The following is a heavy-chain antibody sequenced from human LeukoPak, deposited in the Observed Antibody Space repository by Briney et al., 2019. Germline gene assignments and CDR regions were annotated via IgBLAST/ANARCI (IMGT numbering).Heavy chain of an antibody. CDR3: AKDNQRGGFQH. CDR1: GFSFDDNA. Sequence: GGSLRLSCAASGFSFDDNAMYWVRHAPGKGLEWVSLISGDGATTYYADSVKGRFNISRDNSKSSLYLQMNSLRSEGSALYYCAKDNQRGGFQHWGQGTLVTVSS. V-gene: IGHV3-43*02. J-gene: IGHJ1*01. D-gene: IGHD3-16*01. CDR2: ISGDGATT.